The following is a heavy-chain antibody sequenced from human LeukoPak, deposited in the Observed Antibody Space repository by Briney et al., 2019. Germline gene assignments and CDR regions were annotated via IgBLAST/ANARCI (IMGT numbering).Heavy chain of an antibody. CDR3: ARAPLYDILTGYPPYYGMDV. CDR1: GYNFTNYG. D-gene: IGHD3-9*01. Sequence: GASVKVSCRTSGYNFTNYGISWVRQAPGQGLECMGWISAYNGNTNYAQKLQGRVTMTTDTSTSTAYMELRSLRSDDTAVYYCARAPLYDILTGYPPYYGMDVWGQGTTVTVSS. CDR2: ISAYNGNT. J-gene: IGHJ6*02. V-gene: IGHV1-18*01.